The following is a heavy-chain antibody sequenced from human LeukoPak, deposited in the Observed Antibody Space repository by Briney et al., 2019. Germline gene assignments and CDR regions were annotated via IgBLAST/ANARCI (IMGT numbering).Heavy chain of an antibody. CDR2: IYYSGST. J-gene: IGHJ4*02. V-gene: IGHV4-39*07. CDR1: GGSITSSSYY. CDR3: ARLTRSGYDLYYFDY. Sequence: SETLSLTCTVSGGSITSSSYYWAWIRQFPGKGLEFIGTIYYSGSTDYNPSHKSRVTISIDTSTNRFSLSLSSVTAADTAVYYCARLTRSGYDLYYFDYWGQGTLVTVSS. D-gene: IGHD5-12*01.